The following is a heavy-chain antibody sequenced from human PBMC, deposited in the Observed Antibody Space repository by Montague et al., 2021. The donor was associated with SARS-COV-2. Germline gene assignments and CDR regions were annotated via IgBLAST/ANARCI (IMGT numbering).Heavy chain of an antibody. CDR2: IFYNGGT. D-gene: IGHD4-11*01. CDR1: GGSISSGGFL. J-gene: IGHJ6*02. V-gene: IGHV4-31*03. CDR3: SRGSYRYSHNYYYAMDV. Sequence: TLSLTCIVSGGSISSGGFLWTWVRHLPEKGLEWIGYIFYNGGTDYNPSLKSRVNIAVDTSKNQFSLRLSSVTAADTAVYYCSRGSYRYSHNYYYAMDVWGQGTTVIVSS.